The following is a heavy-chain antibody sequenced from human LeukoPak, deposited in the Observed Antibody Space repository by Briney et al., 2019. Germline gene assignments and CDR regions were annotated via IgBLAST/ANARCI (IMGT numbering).Heavy chain of an antibody. J-gene: IGHJ5*02. CDR2: INHSGST. Sequence: SETLSLTCAVYGGSFSGYYWSWIRQPPGKGLEWIGEINHSGSTNYNPSLKSRVTISVDTSKNQFSLKLSSVTAADTAVYYCARRNSYNRGFDPWGQGTLVTVSS. CDR3: ARRNSYNRGFDP. D-gene: IGHD2-2*02. V-gene: IGHV4-34*01. CDR1: GGSFSGYY.